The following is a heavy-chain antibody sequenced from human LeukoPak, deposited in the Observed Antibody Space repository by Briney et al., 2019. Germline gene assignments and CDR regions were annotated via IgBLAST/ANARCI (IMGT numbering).Heavy chain of an antibody. CDR3: VKSGSSRMDV. CDR2: ISSDGSKI. CDR1: GFIFSNYA. D-gene: IGHD6-19*01. Sequence: PGGSLRLSCAASGFIFSNYAMHWVRQAPGKGLEWVALISSDGSKIYYADSVKGRFTISRDNSRNTLYLRMNSLRAEDTAVYYCVKSGSSRMDVWGKGTTVTISS. V-gene: IGHV3-30*04. J-gene: IGHJ6*04.